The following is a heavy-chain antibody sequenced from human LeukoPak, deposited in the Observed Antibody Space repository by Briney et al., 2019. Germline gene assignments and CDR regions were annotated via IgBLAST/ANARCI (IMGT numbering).Heavy chain of an antibody. V-gene: IGHV3-30*02. D-gene: IGHD3-22*01. Sequence: PGGSLRLSCAASGFKLSRNGMHWVRQAPGKGLEWVAFIRYDATKKFYGDSVRGRFTISRDDSKKKLYLQMNNLRQEDEALYFCARDFGDINGDYYYIPDFWGQGVLVTVSS. CDR3: ARDFGDINGDYYYIPDF. CDR1: GFKLSRNG. J-gene: IGHJ4*02. CDR2: IRYDATKK.